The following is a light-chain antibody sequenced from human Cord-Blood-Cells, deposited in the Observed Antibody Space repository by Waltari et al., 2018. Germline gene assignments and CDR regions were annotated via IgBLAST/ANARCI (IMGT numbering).Light chain of an antibody. V-gene: IGLV2-23*01. CDR2: EGS. CDR3: CSYAGSSNWV. CDR1: SSDVGSYNL. Sequence: QSALTQPASVSGSPGLSITLSCTGTSSDVGSYNLVSWYQQHPGKAPKLMIYEGSKRPSGVSNRFSGSKSGNTASLTISGLQAEDEADYYCCSYAGSSNWVFGGGTKLTVL. J-gene: IGLJ3*02.